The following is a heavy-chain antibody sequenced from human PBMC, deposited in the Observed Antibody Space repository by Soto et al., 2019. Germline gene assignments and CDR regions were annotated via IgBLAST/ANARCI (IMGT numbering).Heavy chain of an antibody. CDR2: IYYSGST. CDR3: ARYKILEWLPLRGFDY. D-gene: IGHD3-3*01. CDR1: GGSISSGGYY. V-gene: IGHV4-31*03. J-gene: IGHJ4*02. Sequence: PSETLSLTCTVSGGSISSGGYYWSWIRQHPGKGLEWIGYIYYSGSTYYNPSLKSRVTISVDTSKNQFSLKLSSVTAADTAVYYCARYKILEWLPLRGFDYWGQGTLVTVYS.